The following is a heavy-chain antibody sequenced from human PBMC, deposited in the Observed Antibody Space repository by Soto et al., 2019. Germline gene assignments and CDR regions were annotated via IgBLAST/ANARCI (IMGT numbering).Heavy chain of an antibody. Sequence: QVQLLESGGGLVKPGGSLRLSCAASGFTFSDYYMSWIRQAPGKGLEWVSYISSSGSTIYYADSVKGRFTISRDNAKNSLYRQMNSLRAEDTAVYYCARDDWVITMVRGAPDYWGQGTLVTVSS. V-gene: IGHV3-11*01. J-gene: IGHJ4*02. CDR1: GFTFSDYY. CDR3: ARDDWVITMVRGAPDY. D-gene: IGHD3-10*01. CDR2: ISSSGSTI.